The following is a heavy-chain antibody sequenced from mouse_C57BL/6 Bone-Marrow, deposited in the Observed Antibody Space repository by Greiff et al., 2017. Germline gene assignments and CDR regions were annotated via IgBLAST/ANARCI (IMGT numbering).Heavy chain of an antibody. CDR1: GYTFTSYW. CDR2: ILPGSGST. J-gene: IGHJ1*03. CDR3: AREVGDGYHWYFDV. V-gene: IGHV1-9*01. Sequence: VQLQQPGAELVKPGASVKMSCKASGYTFTSYWITWVKQRPGHGLEWIGEILPGSGSTNYNEKFKGKATFTADTSSNTAYMQLSSLTTEDSASYYCAREVGDGYHWYFDVWGTGTTVTVSS. D-gene: IGHD2-3*01.